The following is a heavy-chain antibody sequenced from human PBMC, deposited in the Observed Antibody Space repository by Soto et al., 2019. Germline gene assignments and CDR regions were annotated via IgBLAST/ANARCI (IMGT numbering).Heavy chain of an antibody. J-gene: IGHJ4*02. Sequence: ASVKVSCKASGYTFRDYCLHWVRQAPGQGLEWMGWVNPNTGDAVYAQKFQGRVTMTSDTSISTAYMEMSRLRSDDTAVYYCVRDLKPXXXLYFDKWGQGTPVTV. CDR3: VRDLKPXXXLYFDK. CDR2: VNPNTGDA. V-gene: IGHV1-2*02. CDR1: GYTFRDYC.